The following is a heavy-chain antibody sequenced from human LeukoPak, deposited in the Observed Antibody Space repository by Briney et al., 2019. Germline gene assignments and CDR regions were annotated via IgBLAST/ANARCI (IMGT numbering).Heavy chain of an antibody. CDR1: GFTFSSYA. Sequence: GSLRLSCAASGFTFSSYAMHWVRQAPGKGLEWVAVISYDGSNKYYADSVKGRFTISRDNSKNTLYLQMNSLRAEDTAVYYCARELAVAGTGFDYWGQGTLVTVSS. V-gene: IGHV3-30-3*01. CDR2: ISYDGSNK. CDR3: ARELAVAGTGFDY. D-gene: IGHD6-19*01. J-gene: IGHJ4*02.